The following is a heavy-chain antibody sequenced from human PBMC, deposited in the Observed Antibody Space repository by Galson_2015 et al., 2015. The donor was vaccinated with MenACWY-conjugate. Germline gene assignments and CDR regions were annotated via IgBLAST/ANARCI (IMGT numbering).Heavy chain of an antibody. Sequence: SLRLSCAASRFTFSKCVMSWVRQAPGKGLEWVSGISGSGGDIDYADSVKGRFTISRDNSKNTVYLQMNSLRAEDTTVYHCAKGANYYDSSGKRYDAFDIWGQGTMVTVSS. V-gene: IGHV3-23*01. CDR3: AKGANYYDSSGKRYDAFDI. CDR2: ISGSGGDI. CDR1: RFTFSKCV. D-gene: IGHD3-22*01. J-gene: IGHJ3*02.